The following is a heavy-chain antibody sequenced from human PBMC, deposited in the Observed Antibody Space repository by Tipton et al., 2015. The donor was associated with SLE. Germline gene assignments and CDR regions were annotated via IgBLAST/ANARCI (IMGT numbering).Heavy chain of an antibody. J-gene: IGHJ4*02. CDR2: VNHIGST. V-gene: IGHV4-34*01. Sequence: LRLSCAVYGGAFSDYFWGWVRPSPREGAEWIGEVNHIGSTAYHPPLKSRLTMSVETSKNQISLKLTSVTAADTALYYCARCTIFGVVRGSFDSWGQGTLVAVS. CDR3: ARCTIFGVVRGSFDS. D-gene: IGHD3-3*01. CDR1: GGAFSDYF.